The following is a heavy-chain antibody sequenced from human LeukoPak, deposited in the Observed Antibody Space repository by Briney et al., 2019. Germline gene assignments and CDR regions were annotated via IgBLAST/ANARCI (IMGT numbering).Heavy chain of an antibody. V-gene: IGHV4-61*02. CDR2: IYTSGRT. J-gene: IGHJ6*02. D-gene: IGHD5-18*01. Sequence: SQTLSLTCTVSGGSISSGSYYWSWIRPPTGQGLEWIGRIYTSGRTNYNPSRKSRIPKSVETSKNQVSLTLSSVTAADTAVYYCAEGIQLWPRIGPGYYYGMDVWGQGATVTVSS. CDR3: AEGIQLWPRIGPGYYYGMDV. CDR1: GGSISSGSYY.